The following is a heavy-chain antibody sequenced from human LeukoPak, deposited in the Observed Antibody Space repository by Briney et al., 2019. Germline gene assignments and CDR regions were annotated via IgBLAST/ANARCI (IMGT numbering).Heavy chain of an antibody. CDR2: IYYSGST. V-gene: IGHV4-59*01. D-gene: IGHD1-1*01. CDR1: GGSISSYY. CDR3: ARGGAGNAFDI. J-gene: IGHJ3*02. Sequence: SETLSLTCTVSGGSISSYYWSWIRQPPGKGLQWIGYIYYSGSTSYNPSLKSRVTMSVDTSKNQFSLKLSSVTAADTALYYCARGGAGNAFDIWGQGTMVNVSS.